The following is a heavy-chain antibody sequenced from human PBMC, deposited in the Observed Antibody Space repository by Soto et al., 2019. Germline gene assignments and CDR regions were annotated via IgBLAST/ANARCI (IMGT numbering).Heavy chain of an antibody. Sequence: QVQLVESGGGVVQPGRSLRLSCAASGFIFSGYAMHWVRQAPGKGLEWVAVISYDGNTQYYADSVKCLFTVSRDNSNNMLYVQMNNLRDEDTAMYYCAKETNAYDINFWGQGTLVTVSS. CDR2: ISYDGNTQ. CDR3: AKETNAYDINF. D-gene: IGHD3-9*01. V-gene: IGHV3-30-3*01. J-gene: IGHJ4*02. CDR1: GFIFSGYA.